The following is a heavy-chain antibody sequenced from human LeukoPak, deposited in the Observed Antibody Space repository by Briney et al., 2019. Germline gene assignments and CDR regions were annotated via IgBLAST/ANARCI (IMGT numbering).Heavy chain of an antibody. V-gene: IGHV3-30*03. CDR2: ISYDGSYK. J-gene: IGHJ3*02. CDR3: TTWVEGGGYDFGSHDAFDI. Sequence: GRSLRLSCAASGFTFSNFGMHWVRQAPGKGLDWVALISYDGSYKYYADSVKGRFTISRDNSKNTLYLQMNSLKTEDTAVYYCTTWVEGGGYDFGSHDAFDIWGQGTMVTVSS. CDR1: GFTFSNFG. D-gene: IGHD5-12*01.